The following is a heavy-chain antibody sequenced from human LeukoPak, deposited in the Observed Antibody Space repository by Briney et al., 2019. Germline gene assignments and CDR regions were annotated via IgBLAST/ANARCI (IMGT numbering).Heavy chain of an antibody. D-gene: IGHD6-19*01. CDR2: ISSSGSTI. V-gene: IGHV3-48*03. Sequence: GGSLRLSCAASGFTFSSYEMNWVRQAPGKGLEWVSYISSSGSTIYYADSVKGRFTISRDNAKNSLYLQMNSLRAEDTAVYYCARLPAVAGSKPNYYYYYYMDVWGKGTTVTISS. CDR1: GFTFSSYE. J-gene: IGHJ6*03. CDR3: ARLPAVAGSKPNYYYYYYMDV.